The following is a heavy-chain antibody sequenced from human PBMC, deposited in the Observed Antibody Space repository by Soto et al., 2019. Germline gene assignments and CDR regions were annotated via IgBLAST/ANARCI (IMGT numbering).Heavy chain of an antibody. CDR2: IIPIFGTA. CDR1: GGTFSSYA. Sequence: QVQLVQSGAEVKKPGSSVKVSCKASGGTFSSYAISWVRQAPGQGLEWMGGIIPIFGTANYAQKIQGRVTSTADKSTSTADMELSSLRSEDTAVYYCARVGLLGAPVEGMDVWGQGTTVTVSS. CDR3: ARVGLLGAPVEGMDV. D-gene: IGHD1-26*01. J-gene: IGHJ6*02. V-gene: IGHV1-69*06.